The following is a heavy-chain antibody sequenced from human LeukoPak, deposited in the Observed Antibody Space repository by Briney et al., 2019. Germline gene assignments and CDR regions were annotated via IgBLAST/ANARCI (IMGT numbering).Heavy chain of an antibody. CDR2: ISGSGGST. CDR1: GFTFSSYA. J-gene: IGHJ6*02. D-gene: IGHD6-6*01. V-gene: IGHV3-23*01. Sequence: PGGSLRLSCAASGFTFSSYAMSWVRQAPGKGLERVSAISGSGGSTYYADSVKGRFTISRDNSKNTLYLQMNSLRAEDTAVYYCAKGSWSSSSMYYYYYGMDVWGQGTTVTVSS. CDR3: AKGSWSSSSMYYYYYGMDV.